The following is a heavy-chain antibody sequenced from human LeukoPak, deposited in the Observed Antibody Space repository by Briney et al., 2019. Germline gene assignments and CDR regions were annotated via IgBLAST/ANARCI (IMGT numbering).Heavy chain of an antibody. CDR2: IIPIFGTA. J-gene: IGHJ4*02. D-gene: IGHD5/OR15-5a*01. Sequence: ASVKVSCKASGGTFSSYAISWVRQAPGQGLEWMGGIIPIFGTANYAQKFQGRVTITTDESTSTAYMELSSLRSEDTAVFYCARRGLRLAPDFDHWGQGTLVTVSS. CDR1: GGTFSSYA. V-gene: IGHV1-69*05. CDR3: ARRGLRLAPDFDH.